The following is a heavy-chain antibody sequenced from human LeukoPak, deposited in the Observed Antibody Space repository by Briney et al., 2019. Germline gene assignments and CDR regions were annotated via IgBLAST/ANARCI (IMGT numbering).Heavy chain of an antibody. CDR1: GGSISSSSYY. J-gene: IGHJ4*02. CDR3: ARDLGAARPFDY. CDR2: IYTSGST. V-gene: IGHV4-61*02. D-gene: IGHD6-6*01. Sequence: TSETLSLTCTVSGGSISSSSYYWSWIRQPAGKGLEWIGRIYTSGSTNYNPSLKSRVTMSVDTSKNQFSLKLSSVTAADTAVYYCARDLGAARPFDYWGQGTLVTVSS.